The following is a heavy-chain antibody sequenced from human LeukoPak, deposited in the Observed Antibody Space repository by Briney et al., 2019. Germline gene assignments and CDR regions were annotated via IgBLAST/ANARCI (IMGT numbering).Heavy chain of an antibody. D-gene: IGHD3-22*01. Sequence: ASVNVSCKPSTYTFISYGMSWVRQAPGQGLEWMGWISAFNGNTNYAQKFQGRVTMTTDTSTSTGYLEVRSLRVDDTAVYYCARELRGTYYYESSGSDYWGQGTLVTVSS. CDR3: ARELRGTYYYESSGSDY. V-gene: IGHV1-18*01. J-gene: IGHJ4*02. CDR1: TYTFISYG. CDR2: ISAFNGNT.